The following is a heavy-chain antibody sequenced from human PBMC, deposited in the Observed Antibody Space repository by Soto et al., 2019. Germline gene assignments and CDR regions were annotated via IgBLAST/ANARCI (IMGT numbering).Heavy chain of an antibody. CDR3: AKPGIAVPRGPSDNYYYYGMDV. D-gene: IGHD6-19*01. CDR2: ISGSGGST. Sequence: EVQLLESGGGLVQPGGSLRLSCAASGFTFSSYAMSWVRQAPGKGLEWVSAISGSGGSTYYADSVKGRFTISRDNSKNTLYLQMNSLRAEDTAVYYCAKPGIAVPRGPSDNYYYYGMDVWGQGTTVTVSS. V-gene: IGHV3-23*01. J-gene: IGHJ6*02. CDR1: GFTFSSYA.